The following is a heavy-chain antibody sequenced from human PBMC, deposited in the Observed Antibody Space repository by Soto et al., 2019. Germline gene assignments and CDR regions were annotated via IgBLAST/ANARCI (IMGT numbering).Heavy chain of an antibody. V-gene: IGHV4-31*03. J-gene: IGHJ5*01. CDR1: GDSISRGGYY. Sequence: QVQLQESGPGLVKPSQTLSLTCTVSGDSISRGGYYYNWIRHLPGKGLELIGYIYHTGSTNYNPSLPGRVTISVDTSKNSVTLELRAVTAADTAVYYCLRDGVEGHGLGWFDAWAQGTLVTVST. CDR2: IYHTGST. D-gene: IGHD3-16*01. CDR3: LRDGVEGHGLGWFDA.